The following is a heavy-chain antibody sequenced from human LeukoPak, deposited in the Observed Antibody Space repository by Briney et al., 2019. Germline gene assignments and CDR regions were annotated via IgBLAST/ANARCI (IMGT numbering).Heavy chain of an antibody. D-gene: IGHD3-10*01. V-gene: IGHV3-23*01. J-gene: IGHJ4*02. CDR1: GFTFSSYA. CDR2: ISGSGGST. Sequence: PGGSLRLSCAASGFTFSSYAMSWVRQAPGKGLEWVSAISGSGGSTYYADSVKGRFTISRDNAKNTLYLQMNSLRAEDTAVYYCARERWFGELLFDYWGQGTLVTVSS. CDR3: ARERWFGELLFDY.